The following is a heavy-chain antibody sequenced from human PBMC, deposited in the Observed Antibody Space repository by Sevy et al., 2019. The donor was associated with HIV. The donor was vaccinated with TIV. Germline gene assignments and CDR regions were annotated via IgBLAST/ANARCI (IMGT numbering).Heavy chain of an antibody. D-gene: IGHD3-3*01. V-gene: IGHV4-61*01. CDR3: ASRESYDFWSGYGNYGMDV. J-gene: IGHJ6*02. Sequence: SETLSLTCTVSGGSVSSGSYYWSWIRQPPGKGLEWIGDIYYSGSTNYNPSLKSRVTISVDTSKNQFSLKLSSVTAADTAVYYCASRESYDFWSGYGNYGMDVWGQGTTVTVSS. CDR2: IYYSGST. CDR1: GGSVSSGSYY.